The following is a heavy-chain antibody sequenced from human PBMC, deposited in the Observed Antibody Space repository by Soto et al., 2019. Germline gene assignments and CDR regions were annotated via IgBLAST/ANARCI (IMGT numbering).Heavy chain of an antibody. J-gene: IGHJ4*02. D-gene: IGHD4-17*01. V-gene: IGHV1-24*01. CDR3: STDTGRGY. CDR2: FDPEEGET. CDR1: GYTLSEIA. Sequence: QVQLVQSGTEVKKPGASVKVSCKVSGYTLSEIAMHWVRHAPGKGFEWMGGFDPEEGETIYAQKLQGRVTMTEDRSTDTAYMELSSLKSDDTAVYFCSTDTGRGYWGQGTLITVS.